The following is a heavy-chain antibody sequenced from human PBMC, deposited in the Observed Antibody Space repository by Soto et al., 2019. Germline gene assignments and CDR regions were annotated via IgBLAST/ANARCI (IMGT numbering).Heavy chain of an antibody. CDR3: AREETVHSSSKIDV. J-gene: IGHJ4*02. CDR1: GFTFSTYA. V-gene: IGHV3-30*04. CDR2: ISYDGKSK. D-gene: IGHD6-13*01. Sequence: QVQLVESGGGVVQPGRSLRLSCAASGFTFSTYAMHWVRQAPGKGLEWMTVISYDGKSKSYADSVKGRFTISRDNSKNTLLLQLNSLRSEDTAVYFCAREETVHSSSKIDVWGQGTLVTVSS.